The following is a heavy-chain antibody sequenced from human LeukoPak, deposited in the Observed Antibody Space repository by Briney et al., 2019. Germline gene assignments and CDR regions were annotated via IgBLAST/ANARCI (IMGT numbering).Heavy chain of an antibody. CDR2: ISGSGGST. D-gene: IGHD1-1*01. CDR1: GFTFSSYA. CDR3: AKGQLERPTYYFDY. Sequence: GRSLRLSCAASGFTFSSYAMHWVRQAPGKGLEWVSAISGSGGSTYYADSVKGRFTISRDNSKNTLYLQMNSLRAEDTAVYYCAKGQLERPTYYFDYWGQGTLVTVSS. V-gene: IGHV3-23*01. J-gene: IGHJ4*02.